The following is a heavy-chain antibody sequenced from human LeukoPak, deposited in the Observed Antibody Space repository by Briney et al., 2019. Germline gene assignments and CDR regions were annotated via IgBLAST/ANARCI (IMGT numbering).Heavy chain of an antibody. D-gene: IGHD3-3*01. CDR1: GFTFSRNW. CDR3: ARVTTIFGVLKYYYYMDV. Sequence: GGSLRLSCAASGFTFSRNWVSWVRQAPGKGLEWVANIKEDGSEKYYVDSVKGRLTISRDNAKNSLYLQMNSLRAEDTAVYYCARVTTIFGVLKYYYYMDVWGKGTTVTVSS. CDR2: IKEDGSEK. J-gene: IGHJ6*03. V-gene: IGHV3-7*01.